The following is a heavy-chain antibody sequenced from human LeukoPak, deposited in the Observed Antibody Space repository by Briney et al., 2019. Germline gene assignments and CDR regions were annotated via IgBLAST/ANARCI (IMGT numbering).Heavy chain of an antibody. CDR2: INPSGGST. CDR1: GYTFTSYY. D-gene: IGHD4-17*01. CDR3: ARDSPYGVVDY. Sequence: ASVKVSCETSGYTFTSYYIHWVRQAPGQGLEWMGIINPSGGSTSYAQKFQGRVTMTRDTSTSTVYMYLSSLRSEDTAVYYCARDSPYGVVDYWGQGTLVTVSS. J-gene: IGHJ4*02. V-gene: IGHV1-46*01.